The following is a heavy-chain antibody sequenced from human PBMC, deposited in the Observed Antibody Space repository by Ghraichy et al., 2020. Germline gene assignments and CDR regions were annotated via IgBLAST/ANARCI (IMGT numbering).Heavy chain of an antibody. V-gene: IGHV4-39*01. CDR3: ATRSRRYDILTGYYFDY. J-gene: IGHJ4*02. D-gene: IGHD3-9*01. Sequence: SQTLSLTCGVSGDSISSSSYFWGWIRQPPGKGLEWIGSIYYSGSTYYNPSLKSRVTISVDTSKNQLSLKLSSVTAADTAVFYCATRSRRYDILTGYYFDYWGQGTLVTVSS. CDR1: GDSISSSSYF. CDR2: IYYSGST.